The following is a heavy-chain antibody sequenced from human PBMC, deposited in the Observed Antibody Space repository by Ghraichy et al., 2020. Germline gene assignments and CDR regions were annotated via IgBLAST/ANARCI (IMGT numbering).Heavy chain of an antibody. D-gene: IGHD3-22*01. V-gene: IGHV3-48*02. CDR2: ISRTSNTI. CDR1: GFTFSSSA. Sequence: GGSLRLSCAASGFTFSSSAMSWVRQAPGKGLEWISYISRTSNTIYYADSVKGRFTISRNKAENSLYLQLNSLRDEDTAVYYCARAEYYHDRNGFYYFDDWGQGTLVAGSS. CDR3: ARAEYYHDRNGFYYFDD. J-gene: IGHJ4*02.